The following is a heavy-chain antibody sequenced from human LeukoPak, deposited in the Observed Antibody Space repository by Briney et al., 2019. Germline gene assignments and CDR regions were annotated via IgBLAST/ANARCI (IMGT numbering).Heavy chain of an antibody. D-gene: IGHD3-22*01. Sequence: PSETLSLTWAVYGGAFSGYYWSWIRQPPGKGLEWIGEINHSGSTNYNPSLKSRVTISVDTSKNQFSLKLSSVTAADTAVYYCAPRDYYDSSGYSSGYWGQGTLVTVSS. J-gene: IGHJ4*02. CDR3: APRDYYDSSGYSSGY. V-gene: IGHV4-34*01. CDR2: INHSGST. CDR1: GGAFSGYY.